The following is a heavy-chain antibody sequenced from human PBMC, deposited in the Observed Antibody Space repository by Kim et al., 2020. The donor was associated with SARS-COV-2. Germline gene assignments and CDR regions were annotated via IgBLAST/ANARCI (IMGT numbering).Heavy chain of an antibody. V-gene: IGHV3-30*18. J-gene: IGHJ4*02. D-gene: IGHD4-17*01. CDR1: GFTFSSYG. CDR3: AKDGGAGDYPDY. Sequence: GGSLRLSCAASGFTFSSYGMHWVRQAPGKGLEWVAVISYDGSNKYYADSVKGRFTISRDNSKNTLYLQMNSLRAEDTAVYYCAKDGGAGDYPDYWGQGTLVTVSS. CDR2: ISYDGSNK.